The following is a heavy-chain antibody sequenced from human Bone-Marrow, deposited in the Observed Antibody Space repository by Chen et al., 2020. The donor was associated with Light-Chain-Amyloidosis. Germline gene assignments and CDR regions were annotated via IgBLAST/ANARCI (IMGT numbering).Heavy chain of an antibody. CDR2: IYLDVSTT. CDR3: STWFSSNWFDY. D-gene: IGHD6-13*01. Sequence: EVQLVQSGAEAKKPGESLKISCKGSGYSFSKYWLGWVRQMPGKGPEWMGNIYLDVSTTIYSPSFQGQVTMSVDKSISTAYLHWSSLKASDTAMYYCSTWFSSNWFDYWGQGTLVTVSS. V-gene: IGHV5-51*01. J-gene: IGHJ4*02. CDR1: GYSFSKYW.